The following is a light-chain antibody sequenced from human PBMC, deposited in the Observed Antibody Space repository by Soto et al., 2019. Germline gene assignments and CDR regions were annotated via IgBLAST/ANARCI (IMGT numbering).Light chain of an antibody. CDR3: QQYGSSRIT. Sequence: EIVLTQSPGTLSLSPGERATLSCRASQSVSSSYLAWYQQKPGQAPRLLIYGASSRATGIPDRFSGSGSGTDFTLTISRLEPEDFAVYYCQQYGSSRITFGQGTRLA. V-gene: IGKV3-20*01. CDR1: QSVSSSY. CDR2: GAS. J-gene: IGKJ5*01.